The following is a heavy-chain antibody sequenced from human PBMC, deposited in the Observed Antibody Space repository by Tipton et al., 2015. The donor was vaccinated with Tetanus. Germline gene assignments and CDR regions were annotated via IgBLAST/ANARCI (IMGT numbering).Heavy chain of an antibody. J-gene: IGHJ4*02. CDR3: ARPGVGGYTGYYFDF. V-gene: IGHV4-30-4*01. D-gene: IGHD5-12*01. CDR1: GASISGSPYF. Sequence: TLSLTCSVSGASISGSPYFWNWLRHRPGKGLEWIGYIYYSGSTYYNPTLKSRVTISVDTSKNQFSLKLDSVTAADAAVYYCARPGVGGYTGYYFDFWGQGTVVTVSS. CDR2: IYYSGST.